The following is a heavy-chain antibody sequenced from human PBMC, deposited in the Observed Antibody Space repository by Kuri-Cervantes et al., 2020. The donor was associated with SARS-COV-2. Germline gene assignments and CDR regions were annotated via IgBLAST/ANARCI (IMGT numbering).Heavy chain of an antibody. J-gene: IGHJ3*02. V-gene: IGHV3-15*01. CDR1: GFTFSSYS. CDR2: IKSKTDGGTT. D-gene: IGHD2-8*01. CDR3: TTDQPPHLLPMVYATGAFDI. Sequence: GESLKISCAASGFTFSSYSMNWVRQAPGKGLEWVGRIKSKTDGGTTGYAAPVKGRFTISRDDSKNTLYLQMNSLKTEDTAVYYCTTDQPPHLLPMVYATGAFDIWGQGTMVTVSS.